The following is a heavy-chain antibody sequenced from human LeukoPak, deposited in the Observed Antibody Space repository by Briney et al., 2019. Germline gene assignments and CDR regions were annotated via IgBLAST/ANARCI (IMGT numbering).Heavy chain of an antibody. CDR2: ISGSGGST. CDR3: AKDRPIAAAWEDY. CDR1: GFTFSSYA. J-gene: IGHJ4*02. D-gene: IGHD6-13*01. Sequence: GGSLGLSCAASGFTFSSYAMSWVRQAPGKGLEWVSAISGSGGSTYYADSVKGRFTNSRDNSKNTLYLQMNSLRAEDTAVYCCAKDRPIAAAWEDYWGQGTLVTVSS. V-gene: IGHV3-23*01.